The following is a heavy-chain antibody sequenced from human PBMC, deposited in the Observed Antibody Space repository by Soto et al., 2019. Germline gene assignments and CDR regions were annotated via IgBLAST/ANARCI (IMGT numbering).Heavy chain of an antibody. D-gene: IGHD3-10*01. CDR1: GGSISSYY. J-gene: IGHJ6*03. Sequence: SETLSLTCTVSGGSISSYYWSWIRQPPGKGLEWIGYIYYSGSTNYNPSLKSRVTISVDTSKNQFSLKLSSVTAADTAVYYCARVGSYYYMDVWGKGTTVTVSS. CDR2: IYYSGST. V-gene: IGHV4-59*01. CDR3: ARVGSYYYMDV.